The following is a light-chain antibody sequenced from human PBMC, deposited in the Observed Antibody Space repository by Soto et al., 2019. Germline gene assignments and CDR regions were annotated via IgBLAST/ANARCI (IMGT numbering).Light chain of an antibody. CDR2: GAF. J-gene: IGKJ5*01. CDR3: QQYGSSVT. V-gene: IGKV3-20*01. CDR1: QSVSSY. Sequence: EIVLTQSPATLSLSPGERATLSCRASQSVSSYLAWYQQKPGQAPRLLIYGAFNRAAGIPARFSGSGSGTDFTLTISRLEPEDFAVYYCQQYGSSVTFGQGTRLEIK.